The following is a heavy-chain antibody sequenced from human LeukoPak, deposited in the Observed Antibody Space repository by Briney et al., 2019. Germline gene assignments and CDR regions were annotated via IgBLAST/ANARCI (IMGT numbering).Heavy chain of an antibody. CDR3: ASTWIQLWFSTHYYMDV. CDR2: IIPIFGTA. CDR1: GGTFSSYA. J-gene: IGHJ6*03. Sequence: SVKVSCKASGGTFSSYAISWVRQAPGQGLEWMGRIIPIFGTANYAQKFQGRVTITTDESTSTAYMELSSLRSEHTAVYYCASTWIQLWFSTHYYMDVWGKGTTVTVSS. D-gene: IGHD5-18*01. V-gene: IGHV1-69*05.